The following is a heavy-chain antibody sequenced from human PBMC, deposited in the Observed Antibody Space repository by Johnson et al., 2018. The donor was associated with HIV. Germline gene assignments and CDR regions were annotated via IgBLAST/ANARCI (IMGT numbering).Heavy chain of an antibody. V-gene: IGHV3-66*02. D-gene: IGHD2/OR15-2a*01. Sequence: VQLVESGGGLVQPGGSLRLSCAASGFTFSSYGMSWVRQAPGKGLEWVSVIYSGGSTYYADSVKGRFTISRDNSKNTLYLQMNSVRAEDTAGYYCARDLSGGSTVLSDVGGQGTMVTVSS. CDR2: IYSGGST. J-gene: IGHJ3*01. CDR1: GFTFSSYG. CDR3: ARDLSGGSTVLSDV.